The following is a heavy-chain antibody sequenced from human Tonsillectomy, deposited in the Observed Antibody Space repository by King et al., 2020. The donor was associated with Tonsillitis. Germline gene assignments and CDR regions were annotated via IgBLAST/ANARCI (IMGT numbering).Heavy chain of an antibody. CDR2: IAYDGSNK. CDR1: GFTFGNFG. V-gene: IGHV3-30*18. J-gene: IGHJ6*04. Sequence: VQLVESGGGVVQPGRSLRLSCAASGFTFGNFGMHWVRQAPGKGLEWVAVIAYDGSNKYYAESVKGRFNISRDNSKNTLYLQMNSLRAEDTAVYYCAKEVGSGSYLFIQNYYYYGMDVWGKGTTVTVSS. D-gene: IGHD3-10*01. CDR3: AKEVGSGSYLFIQNYYYYGMDV.